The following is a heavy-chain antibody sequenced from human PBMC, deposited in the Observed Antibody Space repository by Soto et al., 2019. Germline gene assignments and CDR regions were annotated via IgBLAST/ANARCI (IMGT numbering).Heavy chain of an antibody. D-gene: IGHD1-1*01. V-gene: IGHV3-33*01. CDR1: GFTFSSYG. CDR2: IWYDGSNK. CDR3: ARDRYNWNDGPYYYYGMDV. J-gene: IGHJ6*02. Sequence: PGGSLRLSCAASGFTFSSYGMHWVRQAPGKGLEWVAVIWYDGSNKYYADSVKGRFTISRDNSKNTLYLQMNSLRAEDTAVYYCARDRYNWNDGPYYYYGMDVWGQGTTVTVSS.